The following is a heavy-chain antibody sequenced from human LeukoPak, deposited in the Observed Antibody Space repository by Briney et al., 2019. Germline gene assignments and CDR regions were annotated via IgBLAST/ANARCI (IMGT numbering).Heavy chain of an antibody. Sequence: SETLSLTCTVSGGSISSGSYYWSWIRQPAGKGLEWIGRIYTSGSTNYNPSLKSRVTISVDRSKNQFSLKLSSVTAADTAVYFCARDSSSWLDYFDYWGQGTLVTVSS. J-gene: IGHJ4*02. CDR2: IYTSGST. V-gene: IGHV4-61*02. CDR3: ARDSSSWLDYFDY. CDR1: GGSISSGSYY. D-gene: IGHD6-13*01.